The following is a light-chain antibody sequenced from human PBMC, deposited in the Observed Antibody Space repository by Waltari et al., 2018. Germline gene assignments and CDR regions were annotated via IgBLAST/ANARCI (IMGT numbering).Light chain of an antibody. CDR3: QQYNRWPPIT. CDR1: QSVSSN. Sequence: EIVMTQSPATLSVSPGETDTLSCRASQSVSSNVAWYQKKPGQALRLLIYDASTRATSIPARFRGSGSGTEFTLTISSLQSEDFAVYYCQQYNRWPPITFGQGTRLEIK. J-gene: IGKJ5*01. V-gene: IGKV3-15*01. CDR2: DAS.